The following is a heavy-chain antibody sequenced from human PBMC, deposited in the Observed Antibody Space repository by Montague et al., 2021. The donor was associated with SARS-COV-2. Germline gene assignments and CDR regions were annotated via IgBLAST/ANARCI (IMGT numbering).Heavy chain of an antibody. V-gene: IGHV4-34*01. Sequence: SETLSLTCSVSGLSFSDSYWSWIRQPPGKGLEWIGEIDHTRSARYSPSLWSRVTISIDRSKNQFSLTLNSPTAADTAVYYCARGRQHINMVVVVVTGGEYYFDFWGQGTLVAVSS. J-gene: IGHJ4*02. CDR1: GLSFSDSY. D-gene: IGHD3-22*01. CDR3: ARGRQHINMVVVVVTGGEYYFDF. CDR2: IDHTRSA.